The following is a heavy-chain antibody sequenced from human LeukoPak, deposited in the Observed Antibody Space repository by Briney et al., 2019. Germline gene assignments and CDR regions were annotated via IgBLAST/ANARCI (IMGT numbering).Heavy chain of an antibody. CDR2: ISSSGSTI. J-gene: IGHJ3*02. Sequence: GGSLRLSCAASGFTFSDYYMSWIRQAPGKGLGWVSYISSSGSTIYYADSVKGRFTISRDNAKNSLYLQMNSLRAEDTAVYYCARDHRDDSSGYYQRAFDIWGQGTMVTVSS. D-gene: IGHD3-22*01. V-gene: IGHV3-11*01. CDR3: ARDHRDDSSGYYQRAFDI. CDR1: GFTFSDYY.